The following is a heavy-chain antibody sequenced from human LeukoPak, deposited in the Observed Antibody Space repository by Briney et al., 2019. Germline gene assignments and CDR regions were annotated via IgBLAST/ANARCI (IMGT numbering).Heavy chain of an antibody. Sequence: PGGSLRLSCAASGFTFSSYSMNWVRQAPGKGLEWVSYISSSSSTIYYADSVKGRFTISRDNAKNSLYLQMNSLRAEDTAVYYCARDHDSRAFDIWGQGTMVTVSS. CDR1: GFTFSSYS. V-gene: IGHV3-48*01. CDR2: ISSSSSTI. D-gene: IGHD3-16*01. CDR3: ARDHDSRAFDI. J-gene: IGHJ3*02.